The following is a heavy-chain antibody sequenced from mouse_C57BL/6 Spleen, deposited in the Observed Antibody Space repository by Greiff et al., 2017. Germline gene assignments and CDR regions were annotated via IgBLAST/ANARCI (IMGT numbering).Heavy chain of an antibody. Sequence: EVKLMESGGGLVKPGGSLKLSCAASGFTFSSYTMSWVRQTPEKRLEWVATISGGGGNTYYPDSVKGRFTISRDNAKNTLYLQMSSLRSEDTALYYCARGYYGAMDYWGQGTSVTVSS. CDR2: ISGGGGNT. V-gene: IGHV5-9*01. J-gene: IGHJ4*01. CDR3: ARGYYGAMDY. D-gene: IGHD1-1*01. CDR1: GFTFSSYT.